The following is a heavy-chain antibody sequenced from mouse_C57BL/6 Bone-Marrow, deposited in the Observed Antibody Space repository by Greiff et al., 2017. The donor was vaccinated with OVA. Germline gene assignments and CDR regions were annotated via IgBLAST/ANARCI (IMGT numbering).Heavy chain of an antibody. CDR1: GYTFTSYW. J-gene: IGHJ3*01. D-gene: IGHD1-1*01. Sequence: EVQLQQSGPVLARPGASVKMSCKTSGYTFTSYWMHWVKQRPGQGLEWIGAIYPGNSDTSYNQKFKGKAKLTAVTSASTAYMELSSLTNEDSAVYYCTRRPALHYYGSSYAWFAYWGQGTLVTVSA. CDR2: IYPGNSDT. CDR3: TRRPALHYYGSSYAWFAY. V-gene: IGHV1-5*01.